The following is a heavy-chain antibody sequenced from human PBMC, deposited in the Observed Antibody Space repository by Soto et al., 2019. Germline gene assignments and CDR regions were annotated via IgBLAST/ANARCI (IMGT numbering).Heavy chain of an antibody. CDR2: IYSGGTT. D-gene: IGHD3-22*01. V-gene: IGHV3-66*01. Sequence: EVQLVESGGGLVQSGGSLRLSCAASGFTVSSNYMSWVRQAPGKGLEWVSVIYSGGTTYYADSVKGRFTISRDNSKNTLYLQMNSLRAEDTAVYYCARNGDSSDYRGWFDPRGQGTLVTVSS. CDR1: GFTVSSNY. J-gene: IGHJ5*02. CDR3: ARNGDSSDYRGWFDP.